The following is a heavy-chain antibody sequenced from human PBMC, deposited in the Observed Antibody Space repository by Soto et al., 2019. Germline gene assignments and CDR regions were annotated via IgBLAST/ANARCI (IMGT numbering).Heavy chain of an antibody. J-gene: IGHJ3*01. D-gene: IGHD2-21*02. CDR3: AKGFIVVVTVLRPDDAFDV. CDR1: GFTFGNYG. CDR2: ISGGGGNT. V-gene: IGHV3-23*01. Sequence: PGGSLRLSCATSGFTFGNYGMNWVRHAPGKGLEWVSGISGGGGNTYYADSVKGRFTISRDPSKNTVFLEMNSLRAEDTAVYYCAKGFIVVVTVLRPDDAFDVWGQGTLVTVSS.